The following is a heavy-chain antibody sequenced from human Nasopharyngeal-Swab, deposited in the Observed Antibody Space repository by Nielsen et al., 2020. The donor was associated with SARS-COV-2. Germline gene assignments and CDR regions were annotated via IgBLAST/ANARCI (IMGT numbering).Heavy chain of an antibody. J-gene: IGHJ3*02. CDR3: AKDLGVGYYDSSGYYSDAFDI. Sequence: WIRQPPGKGLEWVAVISYDGSNKYYADSVKGRFTISRDNSKNTLYLQMNSLRAEDTAVYYCAKDLGVGYYDSSGYYSDAFDIWGQGTVVTVSS. V-gene: IGHV3-30*18. CDR2: ISYDGSNK. D-gene: IGHD3-22*01.